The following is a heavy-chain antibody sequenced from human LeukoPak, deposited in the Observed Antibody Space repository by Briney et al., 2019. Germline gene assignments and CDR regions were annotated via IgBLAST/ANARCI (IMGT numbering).Heavy chain of an antibody. CDR2: IIPIFGTA. J-gene: IGHJ3*02. D-gene: IGHD2-8*01. Sequence: SVKVSCKASGGTFSSYAISWVRQAPGQGLEWMGGIIPIFGTANYAQKFQGRVTITTDESTSTAYMELSSLRPEDTAVYYCALSGGYCTNGVCPTDAFDIWGQGTMATVSS. V-gene: IGHV1-69*05. CDR1: GGTFSSYA. CDR3: ALSGGYCTNGVCPTDAFDI.